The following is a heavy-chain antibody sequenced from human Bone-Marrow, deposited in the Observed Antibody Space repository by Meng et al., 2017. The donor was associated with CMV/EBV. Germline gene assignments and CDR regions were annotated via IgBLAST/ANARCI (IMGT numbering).Heavy chain of an antibody. CDR3: ARDRVVPAAISWGYYYYGMDV. Sequence: GGSLRLSCAASGFTFSSYGMHWVRQAPGKGLEWVSYISSSGSTIYYADSVKGRFTISRDNAKNSLYLQMNSLRAEDTAVYYCARDRVVPAAISWGYYYYGMDVWGQGTTVTVSS. CDR1: GFTFSSYG. CDR2: ISSSGSTI. D-gene: IGHD2-2*01. V-gene: IGHV3-48*04. J-gene: IGHJ6*02.